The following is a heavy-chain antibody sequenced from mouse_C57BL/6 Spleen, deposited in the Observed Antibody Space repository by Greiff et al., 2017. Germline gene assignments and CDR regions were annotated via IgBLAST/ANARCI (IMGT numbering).Heavy chain of an antibody. V-gene: IGHV1-50*01. CDR2: IDPSDSYT. D-gene: IGHD2-3*01. CDR1: GYTFTSYW. CDR3: ARGDGYFRFDY. Sequence: QVQLQQPGAELVKPGASVKLSCKASGYTFTSYWMQWVKQRPGQGLEWIGEIDPSDSYTNYNQKFKGKATLTVDTSSSTAYMQLSSLTSEDSAVYYCARGDGYFRFDYWGQGTTLTVSS. J-gene: IGHJ2*01.